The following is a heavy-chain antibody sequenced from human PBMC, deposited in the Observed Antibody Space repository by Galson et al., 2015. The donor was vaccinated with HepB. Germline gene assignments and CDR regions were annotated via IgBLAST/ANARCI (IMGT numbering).Heavy chain of an antibody. CDR2: IVVGSGNT. D-gene: IGHD6-19*01. CDR1: GFTFISSA. Sequence: SVKVSCKASGFTFISSAVQWVRQARGQRLEWIGWIVVGSGNTNYAQKFQERVTITRDMSTSTAYMELSSLRSEDTAVYYCAADPGDSSGWLPPYYFDYWGQGTLVTVSS. J-gene: IGHJ4*02. V-gene: IGHV1-58*01. CDR3: AADPGDSSGWLPPYYFDY.